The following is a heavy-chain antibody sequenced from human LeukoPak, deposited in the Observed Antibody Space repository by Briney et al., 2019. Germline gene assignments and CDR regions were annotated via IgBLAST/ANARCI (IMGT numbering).Heavy chain of an antibody. CDR2: IYYSGST. CDR3: ARQQWLPYYFDY. CDR1: GGSISSYY. D-gene: IGHD6-19*01. Sequence: PSETLSLTCTVSGGSISSYYWSWIRQPPGKGLEWIGYIYYSGSTDYNPSLKSRVTIPVDTSKNQFSLKLSSVTAADTAVYYCARQQWLPYYFDYWGQGTLVTVSS. J-gene: IGHJ4*02. V-gene: IGHV4-59*08.